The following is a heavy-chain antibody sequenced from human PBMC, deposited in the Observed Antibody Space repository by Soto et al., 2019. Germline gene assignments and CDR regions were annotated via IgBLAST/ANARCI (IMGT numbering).Heavy chain of an antibody. J-gene: IGHJ6*02. Sequence: QVQLQESGPGLVKPSETLSLTCTVSGGSVSSGSYYWSWIRQPPGKGLEWIGYIYYSGSTNYNPSLKSRVTISVDTSKTQISPKLSSVTAADTAVYYCASETRYYDFWSGYPSDYYYGMDVWGQGTTVTVSS. CDR1: GGSVSSGSYY. V-gene: IGHV4-61*01. CDR2: IYYSGST. D-gene: IGHD3-3*01. CDR3: ASETRYYDFWSGYPSDYYYGMDV.